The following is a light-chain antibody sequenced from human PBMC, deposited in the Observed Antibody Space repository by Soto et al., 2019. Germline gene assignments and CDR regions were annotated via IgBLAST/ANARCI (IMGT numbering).Light chain of an antibody. CDR1: SSDVGAYIY. J-gene: IGLJ1*01. CDR2: DVS. V-gene: IGLV2-14*03. Sequence: QSVLTQPASVSGSPGQSITISCGGTSSDVGAYIYVSWYQQYPGKAPKLIIFDVSNRPSGVSNRFSGSKSGNTASLTISGLQSEDEAEYYCGSYTTSSNYVFGTGTKVTVL. CDR3: GSYTTSSNYV.